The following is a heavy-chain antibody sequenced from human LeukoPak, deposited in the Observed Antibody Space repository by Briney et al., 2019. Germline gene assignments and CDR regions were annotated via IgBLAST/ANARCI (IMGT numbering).Heavy chain of an antibody. CDR3: ARVGLSITMLVVVTPNWFDP. Sequence: ASVKVSCKASGYTFTSYGISWVRQAPGQGLEWMGWISAYNGNTNYAQKLQGRVTMTTDTSTSTAYMELRSLRSDDTAVYYCARVGLSITMLVVVTPNWFDPWGQGTLVTVSS. D-gene: IGHD3-22*01. CDR1: GYTFTSYG. J-gene: IGHJ5*02. V-gene: IGHV1-18*01. CDR2: ISAYNGNT.